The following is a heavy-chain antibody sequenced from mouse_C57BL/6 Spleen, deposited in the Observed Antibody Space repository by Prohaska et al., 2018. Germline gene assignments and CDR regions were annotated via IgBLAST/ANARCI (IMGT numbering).Heavy chain of an antibody. CDR3: ARGGYYDYDPFAY. CDR1: GIDFSRYW. D-gene: IGHD2-4*01. J-gene: IGHJ3*01. Sequence: EVKLLQYGGGLVQPGGSLKLSCAASGIDFSRYWMSWVRRAAGKGLEWIGEINPDSSTINYAPSLKDKFIISRDNAKNTLYLQMSKVRSEDTALYYCARGGYYDYDPFAYWGQGTLVTVSA. V-gene: IGHV4-1*01. CDR2: INPDSSTI.